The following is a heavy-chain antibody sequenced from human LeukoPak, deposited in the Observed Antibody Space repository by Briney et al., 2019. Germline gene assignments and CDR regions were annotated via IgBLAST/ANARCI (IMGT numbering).Heavy chain of an antibody. CDR1: GYTLTELS. J-gene: IGHJ4*02. CDR2: FDPEDGET. V-gene: IGHV1-24*01. Sequence: ASVKVSCKVFGYTLTELSMHWVRQAPGKGLEWMGGFDPEDGETIYAQKFQGRVTMTEDTSTDTAYMELSSLRSEDTAVYYCATVAAGGPYYFDYWGQGTLVTVSS. CDR3: ATVAAGGPYYFDY. D-gene: IGHD6-19*01.